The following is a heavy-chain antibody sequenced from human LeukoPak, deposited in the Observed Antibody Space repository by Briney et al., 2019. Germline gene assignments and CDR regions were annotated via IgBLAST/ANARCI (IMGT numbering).Heavy chain of an antibody. CDR2: IYYSGST. Sequence: PSQTLSLTCTVSGGSISSGGYYWSWLRQHPGKGLEWIGYIYYSGSTYYNPSLKSRVTISVDTSKNQFSLKLSSVTAADTAVYYCARDRTVKYGMDVWGQGTTVTVSS. J-gene: IGHJ6*02. D-gene: IGHD4-11*01. V-gene: IGHV4-31*03. CDR1: GGSISSGGYY. CDR3: ARDRTVKYGMDV.